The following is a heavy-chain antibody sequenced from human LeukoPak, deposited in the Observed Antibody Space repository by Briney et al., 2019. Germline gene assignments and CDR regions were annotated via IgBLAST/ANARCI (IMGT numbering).Heavy chain of an antibody. Sequence: SETLSLTCAVSGYSISSSYYWSWIRQPAGKGLEWIGRIYTSGSTNYNPSLKNRVTISVDKSKNQSSLKLSSVTAADTAVYYCARMKYCSSTSCYSDWFDPWGQGTLVTVSS. CDR3: ARMKYCSSTSCYSDWFDP. J-gene: IGHJ5*02. CDR1: GYSISSSYY. D-gene: IGHD2-2*01. CDR2: IYTSGST. V-gene: IGHV4-4*07.